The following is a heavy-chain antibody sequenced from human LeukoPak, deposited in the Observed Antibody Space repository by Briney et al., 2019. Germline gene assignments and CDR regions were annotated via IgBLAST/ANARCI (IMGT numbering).Heavy chain of an antibody. J-gene: IGHJ3*02. CDR1: GFNFSSYG. D-gene: IGHD3-22*01. Sequence: GRSLRLSCAASGFNFSSYGMHWVRQAPGKGLEWLAVIWYDGSNKYYADSVKGRFTISRDNSKNTLYLQMNSLRAEDTAVYYCARDHLAWVTTGAFDIWGQGTMVTVSS. CDR3: ARDHLAWVTTGAFDI. CDR2: IWYDGSNK. V-gene: IGHV3-33*01.